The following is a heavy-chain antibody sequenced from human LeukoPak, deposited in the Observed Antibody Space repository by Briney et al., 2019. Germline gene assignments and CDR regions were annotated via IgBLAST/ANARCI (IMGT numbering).Heavy chain of an antibody. Sequence: GGSLRLSCAASGFTFSSYDMHWVRQAPGKGLEWEALIWYDGSNKDYADSVKGRFTISRDNSKNTLFLQMNSLRAEDTAVYYCAREASDAFDIWGQGTMVTVSS. CDR2: IWYDGSNK. CDR3: AREASDAFDI. J-gene: IGHJ3*02. V-gene: IGHV3-33*01. CDR1: GFTFSSYD.